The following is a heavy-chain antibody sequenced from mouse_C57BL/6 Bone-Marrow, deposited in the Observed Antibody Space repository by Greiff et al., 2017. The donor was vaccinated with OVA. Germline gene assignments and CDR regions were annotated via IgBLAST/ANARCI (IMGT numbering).Heavy chain of an antibody. CDR1: GYAFSSSW. D-gene: IGHD2-3*01. V-gene: IGHV1-82*01. CDR2: IYPGDGDT. J-gene: IGHJ4*01. CDR3: ARSGWLPSMDY. Sequence: QVQLQQSGPELVKPGASVKISCKASGYAFSSSWMNWVKQRPGKGLEWIGRIYPGDGDTNYNGKFKGKATLTADKSSSTAYMQLSSLTSEDSAVYFCARSGWLPSMDYWGQGTSVTVSS.